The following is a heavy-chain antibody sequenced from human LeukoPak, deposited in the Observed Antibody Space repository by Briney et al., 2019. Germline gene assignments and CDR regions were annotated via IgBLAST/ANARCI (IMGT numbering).Heavy chain of an antibody. D-gene: IGHD6-6*01. V-gene: IGHV5-51*01. CDR2: IYPGNSDI. CDR3: ARGGVWSSSSDYYYYYMDV. Sequence: GESLKISCQGSGYTFTNYWIGWVRQMPGKGLEWMGVIYPGNSDIKYSPSFQGQVTISADKSISTAYLQWSSLKASDTAMYYCARGGVWSSSSDYYYYYMDVWGKGTTVTVSS. CDR1: GYTFTNYW. J-gene: IGHJ6*03.